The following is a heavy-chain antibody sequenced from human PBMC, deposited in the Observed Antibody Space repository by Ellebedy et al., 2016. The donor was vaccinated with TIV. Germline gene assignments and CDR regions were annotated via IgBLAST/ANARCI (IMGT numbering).Heavy chain of an antibody. CDR2: IRQEGDEI. Sequence: GESLKISCAASGFNFRSYWMTWVRQAPGKGLEWVAKIRQEGDEIYYVESVKGRFTISRDNAKNSLFLQINSLRVEDTAVYYCARRASYGDYAVQVNPWFDPWGQGTLVTASS. J-gene: IGHJ5*02. CDR3: ARRASYGDYAVQVNPWFDP. CDR1: GFNFRSYW. D-gene: IGHD4-17*01. V-gene: IGHV3-7*01.